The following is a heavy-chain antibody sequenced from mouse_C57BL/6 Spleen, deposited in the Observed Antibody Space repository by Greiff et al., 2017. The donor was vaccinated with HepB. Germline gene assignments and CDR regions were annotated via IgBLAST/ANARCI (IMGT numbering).Heavy chain of an antibody. CDR3: ARYYSNDYYAMDY. J-gene: IGHJ4*01. Sequence: QVQLQQSGAELVRPGTSVKMSCKASGYTFTNYWIGWAKQRPGHGLEWIGDIYPGGGYTNYNEKFKGKATLTADKSSSTAYMQLSSLTSEDSAIYYCARYYSNDYYAMDYWGQGTSVTVSS. CDR2: IYPGGGYT. CDR1: GYTFTNYW. V-gene: IGHV1-63*01. D-gene: IGHD2-5*01.